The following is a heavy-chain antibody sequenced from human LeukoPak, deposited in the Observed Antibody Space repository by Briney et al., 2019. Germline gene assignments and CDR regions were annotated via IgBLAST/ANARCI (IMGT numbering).Heavy chain of an antibody. D-gene: IGHD3-3*01. V-gene: IGHV4-59*01. CDR1: GGSISSYY. CDR3: ARVGDFWSGYLQAPDYYYYYYMDV. J-gene: IGHJ6*03. CDR2: IYYSGST. Sequence: PSETLSLTCTVSGGSISSYYWSWIRQPPGKGLEWIGYIYYSGSTNYNPSLKSRATISVDTSKNQFSLKLSSVTAADTAVYYCARVGDFWSGYLQAPDYYYYYYMDVWAKGPRSPSP.